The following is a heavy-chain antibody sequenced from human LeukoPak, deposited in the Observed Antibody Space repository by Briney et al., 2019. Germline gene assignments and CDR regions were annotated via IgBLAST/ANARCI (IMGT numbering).Heavy chain of an antibody. V-gene: IGHV4-59*01. CDR2: IYYSGST. J-gene: IGHJ4*02. Sequence: PSETLSLTCTVSGGSISSYYWSWIRQPPGKGLEWIGYIYYSGSTNYNPSLKSRVTISVDTSKNQFSLKLSSVTAADTAVYYRARGAPQGGWPQPCPLDYWGQGTLVTVSS. CDR3: ARGAPQGGWPQPCPLDY. CDR1: GGSISSYY. D-gene: IGHD1-1*01.